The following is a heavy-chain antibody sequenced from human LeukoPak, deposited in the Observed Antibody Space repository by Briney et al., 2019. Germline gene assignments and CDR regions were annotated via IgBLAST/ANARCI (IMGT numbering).Heavy chain of an antibody. CDR2: ISAYNGNT. V-gene: IGHV1-18*01. Sequence: ASVTVSCMASGYTFTSYGISWVRPAPGQGLAWMGWISAYNGNTNYAQKLQGRVTMTTDTSTSTAYMELRSLRSDDTAVYYCARGVGELFDFDYWGQGTLVTVSS. CDR1: GYTFTSYG. D-gene: IGHD3-16*01. J-gene: IGHJ4*02. CDR3: ARGVGELFDFDY.